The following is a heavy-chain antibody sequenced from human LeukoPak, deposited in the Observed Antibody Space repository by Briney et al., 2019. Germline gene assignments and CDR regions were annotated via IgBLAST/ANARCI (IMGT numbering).Heavy chain of an antibody. D-gene: IGHD3-22*01. J-gene: IGHJ3*02. CDR2: ISGSGGST. V-gene: IGHV3-23*01. Sequence: GGALRLSCSASEFTFSSYAMSWVRPAPGKGLEWVSAISGSGGSTYYEDSVKGRFTISRDNSNNTLYLQMNSLRAEATAVYYCAKEQYYYDSSGYYSDAFDIRGKRTIVTVSS. CDR3: AKEQYYYDSSGYYSDAFDI. CDR1: EFTFSSYA.